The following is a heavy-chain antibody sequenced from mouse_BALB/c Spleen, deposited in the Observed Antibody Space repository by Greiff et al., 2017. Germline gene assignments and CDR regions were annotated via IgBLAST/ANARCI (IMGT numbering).Heavy chain of an antibody. Sequence: EVNVVESGGDLVKPGGSLKLSCAASGFTFSSYGMSWVRQTPDKRLEWVATISSGGSYTYYPDSVKGRFTISRDNAKNTLYLQMSSLKSEDTAMYYCARRYGSTGDYAMDYWGQGTSVTVSS. CDR2: ISSGGSYT. V-gene: IGHV5-6*02. CDR1: GFTFSSYG. CDR3: ARRYGSTGDYAMDY. J-gene: IGHJ4*01. D-gene: IGHD2-2*01.